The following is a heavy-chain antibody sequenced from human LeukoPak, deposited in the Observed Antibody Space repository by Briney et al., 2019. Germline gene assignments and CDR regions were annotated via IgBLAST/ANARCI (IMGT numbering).Heavy chain of an antibody. Sequence: PSETLSLTCTVSGGSIAGSTYYWGWIRQPPGKGLGCIAGIYHSGSTYYNPSLESRVTISVDTSKNQFSLNLSSVTAADTAVYYCARFYNILTGYSFAWVVNWGQGTLVTVSS. CDR1: GGSIAGSTYY. CDR2: IYHSGST. CDR3: ARFYNILTGYSFAWVVN. D-gene: IGHD3-9*01. V-gene: IGHV4-39*01. J-gene: IGHJ4*02.